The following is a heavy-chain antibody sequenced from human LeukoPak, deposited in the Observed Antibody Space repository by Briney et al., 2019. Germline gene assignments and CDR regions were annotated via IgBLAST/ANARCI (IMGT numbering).Heavy chain of an antibody. V-gene: IGHV3-23*01. CDR1: GFTFSSYA. J-gene: IGHJ4*02. Sequence: PGGSLRLSCAASGFTFSSYAMSWVRQAPGKGLEWVSAISGSGGSTYYADSVKGRFTISRDNSKNTLYLQMNSLRAEDTAVYYCAKDREYYDFWSGYCTGLDYWGQGTLVTVSS. CDR3: AKDREYYDFWSGYCTGLDY. D-gene: IGHD3-3*01. CDR2: ISGSGGST.